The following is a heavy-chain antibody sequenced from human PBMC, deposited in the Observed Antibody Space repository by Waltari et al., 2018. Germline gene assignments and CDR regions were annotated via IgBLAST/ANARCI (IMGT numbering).Heavy chain of an antibody. Sequence: QVQLVQSGAEVKKPGSSVKVSCKASGGTFSSYAISWVRQAPGQGLEVMAGISPILGTENYAQKFQCRVTITADESTSTAYMERSSLRSEDTAVYYCARDEWDSSGTYYYYGMDVWGQGTTVTVSS. CDR3: ARDEWDSSGTYYYYGMDV. CDR1: GGTFSSYA. J-gene: IGHJ6*02. CDR2: ISPILGTE. D-gene: IGHD6-19*01. V-gene: IGHV1-69*13.